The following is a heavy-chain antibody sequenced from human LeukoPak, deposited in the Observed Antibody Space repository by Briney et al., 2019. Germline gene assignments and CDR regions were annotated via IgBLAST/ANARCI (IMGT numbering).Heavy chain of an antibody. D-gene: IGHD2-15*01. CDR3: ARGDYCSGGSCYSGSCDY. V-gene: IGHV1-18*01. J-gene: IGHJ4*02. Sequence: GASVKVSCKASGYTFTNYGITWVRQAPGQGLEWMGWTSAHNGDIKYAQKFQGRVTMTTDTSTTTAYMELRSLRSDDTAVYYCARGDYCSGGSCYSGSCDYWGQGTLVTVSS. CDR2: TSAHNGDI. CDR1: GYTFTNYG.